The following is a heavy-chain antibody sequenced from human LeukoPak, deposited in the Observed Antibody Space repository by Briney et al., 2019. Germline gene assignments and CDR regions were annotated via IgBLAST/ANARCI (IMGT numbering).Heavy chain of an antibody. D-gene: IGHD3-22*01. J-gene: IGHJ6*02. V-gene: IGHV4-59*01. CDR2: IYYSGST. Sequence: PSETLSLTCTVSGGSISNYYWSWIRRPPGKGLEWIGYIYYSGSTNYNPSLKSRVTISVDTSKNQFSLNLSSVTAADTAMYYCARDRSPEGYYDSSHWDYYHGMDVWGQGTTVTVSS. CDR3: ARDRSPEGYYDSSHWDYYHGMDV. CDR1: GGSISNYY.